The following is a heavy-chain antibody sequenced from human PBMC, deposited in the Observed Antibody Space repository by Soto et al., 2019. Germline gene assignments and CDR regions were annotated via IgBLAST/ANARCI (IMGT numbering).Heavy chain of an antibody. CDR3: ARWESGDWYLGI. J-gene: IGHJ4*02. CDR1: GFTFSGYW. Sequence: EVQLVESGGGLAQPGGSLRLSFAASGFTFSGYWMTWVRQAPGKGLEWVASINQDGTLKYFVDSVRGRFTISRDNAKSSVFLQMINLRVDDTAVYYCARWESGDWYLGIWGQGTLISVSS. CDR2: INQDGTLK. V-gene: IGHV3-7*03. D-gene: IGHD2-21*02.